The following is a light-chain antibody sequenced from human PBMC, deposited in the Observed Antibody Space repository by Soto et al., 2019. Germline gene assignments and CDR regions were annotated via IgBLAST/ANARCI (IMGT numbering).Light chain of an antibody. J-gene: IGKJ4*01. CDR3: QQTYSIPLT. Sequence: DIQMTQSPSSLSASVGDRVTITCRASETDNNYLNWYQQKPGKAPNLLIYVASTLQSGVPSRFRGSGSGTDFTLTISSLQPEDFATYYCQQTYSIPLTFGGGTKVEI. V-gene: IGKV1-39*01. CDR1: ETDNNY. CDR2: VAS.